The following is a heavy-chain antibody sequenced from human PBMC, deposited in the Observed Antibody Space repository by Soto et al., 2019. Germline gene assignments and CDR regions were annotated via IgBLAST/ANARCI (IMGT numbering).Heavy chain of an antibody. Sequence: GGSLRLSCAASGFTFDDYAMHWVRQAPGKGLEWVSGISWNSGSIGYADSVKGRFTISRDNAKNSLYLQMNSLRAEDTALYYCAKAPYSSSWYYYYGMDVWGQGTTVTVSS. CDR3: AKAPYSSSWYYYYGMDV. CDR1: GFTFDDYA. J-gene: IGHJ6*02. CDR2: ISWNSGSI. V-gene: IGHV3-9*01. D-gene: IGHD6-13*01.